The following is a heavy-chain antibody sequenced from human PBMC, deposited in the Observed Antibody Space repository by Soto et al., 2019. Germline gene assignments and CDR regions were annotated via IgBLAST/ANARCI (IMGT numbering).Heavy chain of an antibody. CDR3: AKTGPGSYLALDY. CDR1: GGSISSGGYY. D-gene: IGHD1-26*01. J-gene: IGHJ4*02. V-gene: IGHV4-31*03. Sequence: QVQLQESGPGLVKPSQTLSLTCTVSGGSISSGGYYWSWIRQHPGKGLEWIGYLYYSGSTYYNPSLKRRVTLSVDTSKNQFSLKLSSVTAADTAVYYCAKTGPGSYLALDYWGQGTLVTVSS. CDR2: LYYSGST.